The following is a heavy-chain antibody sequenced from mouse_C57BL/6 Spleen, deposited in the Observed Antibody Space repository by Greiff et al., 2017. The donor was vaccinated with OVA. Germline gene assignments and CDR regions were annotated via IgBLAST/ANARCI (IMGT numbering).Heavy chain of an antibody. V-gene: IGHV1-62-2*01. Sequence: VKLQESGAELVKPGASVKLSCKASGYTFTEYTIHWVKQRSGQGLEWIGWFYPGSGSIKYNEKFKDKATLTADKSSSTVYMELSRLTSEDSAVYFCARHEEAYDESYWYFDVWGTGTTVTVSS. J-gene: IGHJ1*03. D-gene: IGHD2-3*01. CDR1: GYTFTEYT. CDR3: ARHEEAYDESYWYFDV. CDR2: FYPGSGSI.